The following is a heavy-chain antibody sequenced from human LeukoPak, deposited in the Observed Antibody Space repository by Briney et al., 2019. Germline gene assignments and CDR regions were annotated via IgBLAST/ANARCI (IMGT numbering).Heavy chain of an antibody. V-gene: IGHV4-39*07. D-gene: IGHD3-22*01. CDR3: AGDPLSMIIANDAFDI. CDR2: IYYSGST. Sequence: PSETLSLTCTVSGGSISSSSYYWGWIRQPPGKGLEWIGSIYYSGSTYYNPSLKSRVTISVDTSKNQFSLKLSSVTAADTAVYYCAGDPLSMIIANDAFDIWGQGTMVTVSS. J-gene: IGHJ3*02. CDR1: GGSISSSSYY.